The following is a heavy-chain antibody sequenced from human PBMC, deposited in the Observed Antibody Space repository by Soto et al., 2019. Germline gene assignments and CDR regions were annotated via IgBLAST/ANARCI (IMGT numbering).Heavy chain of an antibody. V-gene: IGHV4-4*02. CDR1: GGSISSSNW. J-gene: IGHJ4*02. D-gene: IGHD3-16*01. CDR3: ARGSYASNFDS. CDR2: IYHRGGT. Sequence: QVQLQESGPGLVKPSGTLSLTCGVSGGSISSSNWWSWVRQPPGKGLEWIGEIYHRGGTNHNPSLTSRVTISNDKSKNQLSLKLSAVTAADTAIYYCARGSYASNFDSWGQGTLVTVSS.